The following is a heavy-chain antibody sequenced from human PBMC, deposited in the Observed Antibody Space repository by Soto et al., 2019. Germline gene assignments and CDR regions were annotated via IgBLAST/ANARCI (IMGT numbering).Heavy chain of an antibody. CDR1: GGSISSGGYY. V-gene: IGHV4-31*03. J-gene: IGHJ5*02. CDR3: ARGGVPAAIAVAQFDP. D-gene: IGHD2-2*01. Sequence: PSETLSLTCTVSGGSISSGGYYWSWIRQHPGKGLEWIGYIYYSGSTYYNPSLKSRVTISVDTSKNQFSLKLSSVTAAATAVYYCARGGVPAAIAVAQFDPWGQGTLVTVSS. CDR2: IYYSGST.